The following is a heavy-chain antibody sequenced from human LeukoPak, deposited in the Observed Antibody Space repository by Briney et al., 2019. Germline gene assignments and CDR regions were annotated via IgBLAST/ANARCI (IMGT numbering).Heavy chain of an antibody. Sequence: GGSLRLSCAASGFTFSSYSMNWVRQAPGKGLEWVSSISSSSSYIYYADSVKGRFTISRDNAENSLYLQMNSLRAEDTAVYYCARDHTPYCSGGSCPPDAFDIWGQGTMVTVSS. CDR1: GFTFSSYS. CDR3: ARDHTPYCSGGSCPPDAFDI. J-gene: IGHJ3*02. CDR2: ISSSSSYI. D-gene: IGHD2-15*01. V-gene: IGHV3-21*01.